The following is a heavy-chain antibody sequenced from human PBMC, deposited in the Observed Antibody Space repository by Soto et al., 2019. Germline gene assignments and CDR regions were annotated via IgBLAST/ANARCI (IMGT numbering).Heavy chain of an antibody. CDR3: ARHSGSYYDY. J-gene: IGHJ4*02. V-gene: IGHV5-51*01. CDR1: GYSFTSYW. D-gene: IGHD1-26*01. CDR2: IYPGDSDT. Sequence: PGASLKISCKGSGYSFTSYWIAWVRQMPGKGLEWMGVIYPGDSDTRYSPSFQGQVTVSADKSISTAYLQWSRLKASDTAMYYCARHSGSYYDYWGQGTLVTVSS.